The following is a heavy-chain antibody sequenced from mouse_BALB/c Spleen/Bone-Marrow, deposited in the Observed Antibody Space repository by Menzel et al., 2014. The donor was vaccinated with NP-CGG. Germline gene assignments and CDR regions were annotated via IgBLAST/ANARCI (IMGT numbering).Heavy chain of an antibody. CDR3: ARSGKVRNAMDY. Sequence: QVQLKQSGAELVRPGVSVKISCKGSGYTFTYYAMHWVKQSHAKSLEWIGVISTYYGDASYNQKFKGKATMTVDKSSSTAYMELARLTSEDSAIYYCARSGKVRNAMDYWGQGTSVTVSS. V-gene: IGHV1S137*01. D-gene: IGHD2-14*01. CDR2: ISTYYGDA. J-gene: IGHJ4*01. CDR1: GYTFTYYA.